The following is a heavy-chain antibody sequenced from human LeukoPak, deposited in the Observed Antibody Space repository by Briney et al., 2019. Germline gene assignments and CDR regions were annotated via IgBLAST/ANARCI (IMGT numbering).Heavy chain of an antibody. CDR1: GFTFSSYS. V-gene: IGHV3-21*03. CDR3: AKGNYYDSNSYLYYFDY. D-gene: IGHD3-22*01. Sequence: GGSLRLSCAASGFTFSSYSMNWVRQAPGKGLEWVSSISSSSSYIYYADSVKGRFTISRDNSKNTLYLQMNSLRAEDTAVYYCAKGNYYDSNSYLYYFDYWGQGTLVTVSS. J-gene: IGHJ4*02. CDR2: ISSSSSYI.